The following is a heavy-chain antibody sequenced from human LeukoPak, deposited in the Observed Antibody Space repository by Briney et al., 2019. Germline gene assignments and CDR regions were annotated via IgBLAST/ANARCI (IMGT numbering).Heavy chain of an antibody. CDR2: INWNGGST. CDR1: GFTFDDYG. V-gene: IGHV3-20*04. CDR3: AKFGVAGQAFDP. Sequence: RSGGSLRLSCAASGFTFDDYGMSWVRQAPGKGLEWVSGINWNGGSTGYADSVKGRFTISRDNAKNSLYLQMNSLRAEDTAVYYCAKFGVAGQAFDPWGQGTLVTVSS. J-gene: IGHJ5*02. D-gene: IGHD3-3*01.